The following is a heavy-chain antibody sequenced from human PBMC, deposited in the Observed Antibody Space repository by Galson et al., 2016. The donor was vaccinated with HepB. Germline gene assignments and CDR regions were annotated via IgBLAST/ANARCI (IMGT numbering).Heavy chain of an antibody. J-gene: IGHJ4*02. CDR1: GFTFTNYD. V-gene: IGHV3-74*01. CDR2: INIDGNSI. CDR3: ARDRDARPYDY. Sequence: SLRLSCAASGFTFTNYDIHWVRQAPGTGLVWVSRINIDGNSITYADSVKGRFTISRDNSKNTLYLQMNSLRAEDTAIYYCARDRDARPYDYWGQGTLVIVSS. D-gene: IGHD5-24*01.